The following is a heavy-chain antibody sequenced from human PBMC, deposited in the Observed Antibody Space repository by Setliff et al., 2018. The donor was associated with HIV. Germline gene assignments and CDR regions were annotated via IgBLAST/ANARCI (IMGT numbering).Heavy chain of an antibody. CDR3: ARSDLDNGSGYFDYYSYYMDV. V-gene: IGHV4-59*08. CDR1: GGPLSSYY. CDR2: IDYRGST. Sequence: SETLSLTCTVSGGPLSSYYWNWIRQPPGKGLEWIGDIDYRGSTNYNPSLQSRVIISVDTSKNQFSLKLRSVTAADTAIYYCARSDLDNGSGYFDYYSYYMDVWGRGTTVTVSS. J-gene: IGHJ6*03. D-gene: IGHD3-22*01.